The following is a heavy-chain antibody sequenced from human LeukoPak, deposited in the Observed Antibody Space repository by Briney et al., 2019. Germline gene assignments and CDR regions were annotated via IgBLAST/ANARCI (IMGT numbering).Heavy chain of an antibody. D-gene: IGHD5-18*01. CDR1: GFTFDDYG. CDR3: AREALIQLWSLQYYYYYMDV. CDR2: INWNGGST. V-gene: IGHV3-20*04. J-gene: IGHJ6*03. Sequence: TGGSLRLSCAASGFTFDDYGMSWVRQAPGKGLEWVSGINWNGGSTGYADSVKGRFTISRDNAKNSLYLQMNSLRAEDTALYYCAREALIQLWSLQYYYYYMDVWGKGTTVTVSS.